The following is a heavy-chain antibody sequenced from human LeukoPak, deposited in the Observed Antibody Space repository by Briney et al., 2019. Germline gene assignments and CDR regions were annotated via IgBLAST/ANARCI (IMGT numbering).Heavy chain of an antibody. CDR3: ARVGGYCGRDCYPSDY. CDR2: ISTYTGNT. CDR1: GYTFTNYG. D-gene: IGHD2-21*02. J-gene: IGHJ4*02. V-gene: IGHV1-18*01. Sequence: ASVKVSCKASGYTFTNYGFNWVRQAPGQGPERLGWISTYTGNTNYARKFQGRVTMTTDTSTSTAYMELRSLRSDDTAVYYCARVGGYCGRDCYPSDYWGQGALVTVSS.